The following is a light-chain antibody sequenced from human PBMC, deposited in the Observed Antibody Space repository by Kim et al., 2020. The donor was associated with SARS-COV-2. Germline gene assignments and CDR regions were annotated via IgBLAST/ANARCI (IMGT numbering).Light chain of an antibody. V-gene: IGKV3-20*01. J-gene: IGKJ4*01. CDR1: QGISSGS. CDR3: QQYGNSPPLT. Sequence: PGEVAALSCRASQGISSGSLAWYQQKPGQAPRLLIYAASSRATDIPDRISGSGSGTDFTLTINRLEPEDFAVYYCQQYGNSPPLTFGGGTKVDIK. CDR2: AAS.